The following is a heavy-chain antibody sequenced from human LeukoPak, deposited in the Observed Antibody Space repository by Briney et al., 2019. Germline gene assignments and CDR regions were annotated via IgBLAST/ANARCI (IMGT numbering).Heavy chain of an antibody. D-gene: IGHD2-2*01. J-gene: IGHJ6*02. V-gene: IGHV3-11*01. CDR1: GFTFSDYY. CDR3: ARSVVPAAMLFYYYGMDV. Sequence: PGGSLRLSCAASGFTFSDYYMSWIRQAPGKGLEWVSYISSSGSTIYYADSVKGRFTISRDNAKNSLYLQMNSLRAEDTAVYYCARSVVPAAMLFYYYGMDVWGQGTTVTVSS. CDR2: ISSSGSTI.